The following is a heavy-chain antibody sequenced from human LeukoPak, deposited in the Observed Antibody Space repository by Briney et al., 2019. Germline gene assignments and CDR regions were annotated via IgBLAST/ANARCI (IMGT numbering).Heavy chain of an antibody. D-gene: IGHD5-12*01. J-gene: IGHJ3*02. CDR1: GFTFSSYS. CDR2: ISSSSSTI. Sequence: GGSLRLSCAASGFTFSSYSMNWVRQAPGKGLEWVSYISSSSSTIYYADSVKGRFTISRDNAKNSLYLQMNSLRAEDTAVYYCARAGRGYSGYVKEGHFDIWGQGTMVTVSS. V-gene: IGHV3-48*04. CDR3: ARAGRGYSGYVKEGHFDI.